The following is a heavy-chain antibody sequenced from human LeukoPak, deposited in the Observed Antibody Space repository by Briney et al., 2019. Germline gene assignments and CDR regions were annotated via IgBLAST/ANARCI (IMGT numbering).Heavy chain of an antibody. J-gene: IGHJ4*02. D-gene: IGHD6-19*01. CDR2: ISAYNGNT. CDR3: ARAKSVVVTGAGALGY. Sequence: ASVKVSCKASGYTFTSFGINWVRQAPGQGLEWMGWISAYNGNTNYAQKIQDRVTMTTDTSTRTAYMELRSLRFDDTAVYYCARAKSVVVTGAGALGYWGQGTLVTVSS. CDR1: GYTFTSFG. V-gene: IGHV1-18*01.